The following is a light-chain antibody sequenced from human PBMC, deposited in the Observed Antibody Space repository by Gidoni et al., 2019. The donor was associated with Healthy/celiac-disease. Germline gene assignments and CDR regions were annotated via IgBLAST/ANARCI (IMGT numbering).Light chain of an antibody. Sequence: AIRMTQSPSSFSASTVDRVTITCRASQGISSYLAWYQQKPGKAPKLLIYAASTLQSGVPSRFSGSGSGTDFTLTISCLQSEDFATDYCQQYYSYAWTFGQGTKVEIK. CDR2: AAS. CDR3: QQYYSYAWT. J-gene: IGKJ1*01. V-gene: IGKV1-8*01. CDR1: QGISSY.